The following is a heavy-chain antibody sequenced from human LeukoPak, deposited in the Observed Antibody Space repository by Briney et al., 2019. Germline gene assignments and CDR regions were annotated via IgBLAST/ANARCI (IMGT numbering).Heavy chain of an antibody. V-gene: IGHV4-39*01. J-gene: IGHJ4*02. CDR1: GGSISSSSYS. CDR2: IYYSGST. Sequence: SETLSLTCTVSGGSISSSSYSWGWIRQPPGKGLEWIGSIYYSGSTYYNPSLKSRVTISVDTSKNQFSLKLSSVTAADTAVYYCARGDGQPSGFFDYWGQGTLVTVSS. CDR3: ARGDGQPSGFFDY. D-gene: IGHD3-16*01.